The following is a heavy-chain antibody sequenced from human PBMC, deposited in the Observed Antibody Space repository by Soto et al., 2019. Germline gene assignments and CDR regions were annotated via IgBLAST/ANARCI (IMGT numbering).Heavy chain of an antibody. V-gene: IGHV4-30-2*01. J-gene: IGHJ4*02. CDR2: IYHSGST. D-gene: IGHD5-12*01. Sequence: QLQLQESGSGLVKPSQTLSLTCAVSGGSISSGGYSWSCIRQPPGKGLEWIGYIYHSGSTYYNPSLKSRATIPVDRSKNQFSLKLSSVTAADTAVYYCAAGGGLPRYYWGQGTLVTVSS. CDR3: AAGGGLPRYY. CDR1: GGSISSGGYS.